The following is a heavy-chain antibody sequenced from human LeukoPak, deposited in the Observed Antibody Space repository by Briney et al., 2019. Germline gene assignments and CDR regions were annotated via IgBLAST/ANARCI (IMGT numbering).Heavy chain of an antibody. CDR3: AELGITMIGGV. V-gene: IGHV3-48*03. CDR2: ISSSGSTI. D-gene: IGHD3-10*02. Sequence: GRSLRLSCAASGFTFSSYEMNWVRQAPRKGMEWVSYISSSGSTINYADSVKGRFTISRDNAKNSLYLQMNSLRAEDTAVYYCAELGITMIGGVWGKGTTVTISS. CDR1: GFTFSSYE. J-gene: IGHJ6*04.